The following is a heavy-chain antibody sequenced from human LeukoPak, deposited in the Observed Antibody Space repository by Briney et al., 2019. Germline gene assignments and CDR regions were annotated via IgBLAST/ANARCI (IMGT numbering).Heavy chain of an antibody. CDR3: ANALPDYYGMDV. J-gene: IGHJ6*01. V-gene: IGHV3-64*05. Sequence: GGSLRLSCSASGFTFSDFGMHWVRQAPGKGLEYVSTISSDERTTYYADSVKGRFTISRDNSKSMLNVQMSSLRAADTAVYYCANALPDYYGMDVWGQGTTVTVSS. CDR2: ISSDERTT. CDR1: GFTFSDFG.